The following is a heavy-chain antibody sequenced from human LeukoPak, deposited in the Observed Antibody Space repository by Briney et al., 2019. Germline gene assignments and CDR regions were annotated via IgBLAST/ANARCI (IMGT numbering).Heavy chain of an antibody. V-gene: IGHV1-18*01. J-gene: IGHJ4*02. Sequence: GASVKVSCKASGYTFNAYAITWVRQAPGPGLEWMGWIRTYNAETHYAEKLQGRVTMTTDTSTSTAYMELRSLTSDDTAVYYCARALFGNDRVSFIEFDFWGQGTLVTVSS. CDR3: ARALFGNDRVSFIEFDF. CDR1: GYTFNAYA. CDR2: IRTYNAET. D-gene: IGHD1-1*01.